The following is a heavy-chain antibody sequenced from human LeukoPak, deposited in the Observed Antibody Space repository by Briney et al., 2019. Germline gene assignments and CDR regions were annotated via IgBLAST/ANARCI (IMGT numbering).Heavy chain of an antibody. J-gene: IGHJ4*02. CDR3: ARQSAAAWYYFDY. Sequence: PSETLSLTCTVSGVSISSYYWSWIRQPPGKGLEWIGYISYSGNTNYNHSLKSRITISGDTSKSQFSLKLGSVTAADTAVYYCARQSAAAWYYFDYWGQGTLVTVSS. CDR1: GVSISSYY. V-gene: IGHV4-59*08. CDR2: ISYSGNT. D-gene: IGHD6-13*01.